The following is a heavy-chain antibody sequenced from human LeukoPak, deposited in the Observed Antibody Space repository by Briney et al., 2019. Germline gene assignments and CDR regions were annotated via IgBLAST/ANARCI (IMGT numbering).Heavy chain of an antibody. CDR1: GGAISSGGYS. V-gene: IGHV4-30-2*01. J-gene: IGHJ4*02. Sequence: SQTLSLTRAVSGGAISSGGYSWTWIRRPPGKGLERIGYIYHSGSTYYTPSLKSRVTISVDTSKNQFSLKLSSVTAADTAVYYCARDSRRCSSTSCYTLTDYWGQGTLVTVSS. CDR3: ARDSRRCSSTSCYTLTDY. CDR2: IYHSGST. D-gene: IGHD2-2*02.